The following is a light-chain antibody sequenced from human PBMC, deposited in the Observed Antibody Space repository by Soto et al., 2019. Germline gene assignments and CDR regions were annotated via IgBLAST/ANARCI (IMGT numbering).Light chain of an antibody. V-gene: IGKV3-20*01. CDR1: QSVSNDF. CDR3: QKYGSSPPRT. J-gene: IGKJ1*01. CDR2: GAY. Sequence: EIVLTQSPAILSLSPGERATLSCRASQSVSNDFLAWYQQKPGQAPRLLIYGAYTRATDVPDRSSRSGSGADFTLTIGRLVPEDFAVDYCQKYGSSPPRTFGQGTKVE.